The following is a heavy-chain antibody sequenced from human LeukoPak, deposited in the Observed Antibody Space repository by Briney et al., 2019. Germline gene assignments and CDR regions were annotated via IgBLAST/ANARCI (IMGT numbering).Heavy chain of an antibody. CDR2: INGGNGNT. CDR3: ARHQGGRGGYWFDF. V-gene: IGHV1-3*01. CDR1: RYTFTTYA. J-gene: IGHJ4*02. D-gene: IGHD3-22*01. Sequence: ASVKVSCKASRYTFTTYAMHWVRQAPGQRLEWMGWINGGNGNTKYSQKFQGSVTISRDTSASTAYMELSSLRSDDTAVFYCARHQGGRGGYWFDFWGQGTLVTVSS.